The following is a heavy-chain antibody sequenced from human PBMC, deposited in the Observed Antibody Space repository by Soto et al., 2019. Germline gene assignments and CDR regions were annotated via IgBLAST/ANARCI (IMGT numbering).Heavy chain of an antibody. CDR1: GYTFTNYW. Sequence: GESLKISCKAIGYTFTNYWIGWVRQTPGKGLEWMGIIFPGDSDTRYNPSFEGQVTVSADESISTAYLQWNTLKASDTAMYYCVRPNFGALTHFDLWGQGTLVTVSS. D-gene: IGHD3-16*01. V-gene: IGHV5-51*01. CDR2: IFPGDSDT. CDR3: VRPNFGALTHFDL. J-gene: IGHJ4*02.